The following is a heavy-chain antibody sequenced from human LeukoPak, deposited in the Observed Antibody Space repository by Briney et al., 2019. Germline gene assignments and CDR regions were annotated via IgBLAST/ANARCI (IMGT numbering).Heavy chain of an antibody. Sequence: GGSLRLSCVASGFSFSGSAMHWVRQASGKGLEWVGQIRSKANSYATVYAASVKGRFTISRDDSKNTAYLQMNSLKTEDTAVYYCTTDPPYDGSDYPGDYWGQGTLVAVSS. D-gene: IGHD3-22*01. CDR2: IRSKANSYAT. J-gene: IGHJ4*02. CDR3: TTDPPYDGSDYPGDY. CDR1: GFSFSGSA. V-gene: IGHV3-73*01.